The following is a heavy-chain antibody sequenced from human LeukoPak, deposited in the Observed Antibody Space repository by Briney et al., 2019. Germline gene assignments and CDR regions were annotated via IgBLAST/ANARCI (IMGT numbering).Heavy chain of an antibody. J-gene: IGHJ4*02. Sequence: SETLSLTCAVYGGSFSGYYWSWIRQPPGKGLEWIGEINHSGSTNYNPSLKSRVTISVDTSKNQFSQKLSSVTAADTAVYYCARGRSGSYWRLDYWGQGTLVTVSS. CDR1: GGSFSGYY. CDR2: INHSGST. D-gene: IGHD1-26*01. V-gene: IGHV4-34*01. CDR3: ARGRSGSYWRLDY.